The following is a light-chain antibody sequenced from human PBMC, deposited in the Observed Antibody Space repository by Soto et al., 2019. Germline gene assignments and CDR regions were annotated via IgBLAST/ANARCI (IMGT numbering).Light chain of an antibody. V-gene: IGKV3-20*01. CDR2: GAS. J-gene: IGKJ1*01. CDR3: EQYGRSPK. CDR1: QSVSSSY. Sequence: EIVLTQSPGTLSLSPGERATLSCRASQSVSSSYLAWYQQKPGQAPRLLIYGASSRATGIPDRFSGSGSGTDFTLTISRLEPEDFAMYYCEQYGRSPKFGHETKVEIK.